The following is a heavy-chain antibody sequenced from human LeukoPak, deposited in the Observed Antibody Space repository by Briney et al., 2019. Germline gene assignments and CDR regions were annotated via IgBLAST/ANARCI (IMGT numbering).Heavy chain of an antibody. CDR1: GFTFSDYY. J-gene: IGHJ3*02. CDR2: ISSSSSYT. Sequence: GGSLRLSCAASGFTFSDYYMSWIRQAPGKGLEWVSYISSSSSYTNYADSVKGRFTISRDNAKNSLYLQMNSLRAEDTAVYYCARGGAVAAAHDAFDIWGQGTMVTVSS. V-gene: IGHV3-11*06. CDR3: ARGGAVAAAHDAFDI. D-gene: IGHD6-19*01.